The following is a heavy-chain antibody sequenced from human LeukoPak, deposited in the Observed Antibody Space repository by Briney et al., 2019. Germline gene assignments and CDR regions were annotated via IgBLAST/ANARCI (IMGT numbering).Heavy chain of an antibody. CDR3: ATGAGPPIAAADHYYYYYGMDV. V-gene: IGHV1-24*01. CDR2: FDPEDGET. Sequence: ASVKVSCKVSGYTLTELSMHWVRQAPGKGLEWMGGFDPEDGETIYAQKFRGRVTMTEDTSTDTAYMELSSLRSEDTAVYYCATGAGPPIAAADHYYYYYGMDVWGKGTTVTVSS. J-gene: IGHJ6*04. CDR1: GYTLTELS. D-gene: IGHD6-13*01.